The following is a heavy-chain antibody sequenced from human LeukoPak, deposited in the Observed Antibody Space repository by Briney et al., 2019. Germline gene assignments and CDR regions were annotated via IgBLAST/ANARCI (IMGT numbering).Heavy chain of an antibody. CDR3: ARVYVNSGSYYRPLHYFGY. V-gene: IGHV4-31*03. Sequence: SETLSLTCTVSGGSISSGAYYWSWIRQHPGEGLEWIGYIYYSGSTYYNPSLKSRVTISVDTSKNQFSLKLTSVTAADTAVYYCARVYVNSGSYYRPLHYFGYWGQGTPVTVSS. CDR1: GGSISSGAYY. CDR2: IYYSGST. D-gene: IGHD3-10*01. J-gene: IGHJ4*02.